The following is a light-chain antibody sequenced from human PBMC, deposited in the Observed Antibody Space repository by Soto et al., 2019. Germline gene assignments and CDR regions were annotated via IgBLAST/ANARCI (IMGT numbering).Light chain of an antibody. V-gene: IGKV1-12*01. J-gene: IGKJ1*01. Sequence: IQMTQSPSSVSASVGDRVTFTCRAAEDIAGWLAWYQQKPGTAPQLLISKASNLETGVPSRFSGSGSGTYFTLTINSLQPEDFATYYCQQASSFPWTFGQGTKVE. CDR3: QQASSFPWT. CDR1: EDIAGW. CDR2: KAS.